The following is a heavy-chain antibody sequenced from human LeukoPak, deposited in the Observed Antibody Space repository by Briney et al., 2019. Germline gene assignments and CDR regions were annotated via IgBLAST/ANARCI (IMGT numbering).Heavy chain of an antibody. Sequence: GASVKVSCKASGYTFTGYYMHWVRQAPGQGLEWMGWINPNSGGTNYAQKFQGRVTMTRDTSISTAYMELSRLRSDDTAVYYCARDREGEWEPVDYWGQGTLVTVSS. J-gene: IGHJ4*02. D-gene: IGHD1-26*01. CDR3: ARDREGEWEPVDY. CDR2: INPNSGGT. V-gene: IGHV1-2*02. CDR1: GYTFTGYY.